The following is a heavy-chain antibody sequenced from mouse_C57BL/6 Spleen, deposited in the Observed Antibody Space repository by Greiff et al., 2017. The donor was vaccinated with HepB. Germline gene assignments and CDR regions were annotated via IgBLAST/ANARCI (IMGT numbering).Heavy chain of an antibody. J-gene: IGHJ2*01. CDR2: INPYNGGT. D-gene: IGHD4-1*01. V-gene: IGHV1-19*01. CDR3: ARRGNWDGKGYFDY. CDR1: GYTFTDYY. Sequence: EVQLQQSGPVLVKPGASVKMSCKASGYTFTDYYMNWVKQSHGKSLEWIGVINPYNGGTSYNQKFKGKATLTVDKSSSTAYMELNSLTSEDSAVYYCARRGNWDGKGYFDYWGQGTTLTVSS.